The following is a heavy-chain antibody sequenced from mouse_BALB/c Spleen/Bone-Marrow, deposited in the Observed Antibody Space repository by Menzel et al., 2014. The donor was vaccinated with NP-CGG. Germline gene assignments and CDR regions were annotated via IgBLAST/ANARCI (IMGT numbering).Heavy chain of an antibody. CDR2: IDPANGNT. J-gene: IGHJ4*01. D-gene: IGHD4-1*01. V-gene: IGHV14-3*02. Sequence: EVQLQQSGAELVKPGASVKLSCTASGFNIKDTYMHWVKQRPEQGLEWIGKIDPANGNTKYDPKFQGKATITADTSSNTAYLQLSSLTSEDTAVYYCARWEYYAMDYWGQGTSVTVSS. CDR3: ARWEYYAMDY. CDR1: GFNIKDTY.